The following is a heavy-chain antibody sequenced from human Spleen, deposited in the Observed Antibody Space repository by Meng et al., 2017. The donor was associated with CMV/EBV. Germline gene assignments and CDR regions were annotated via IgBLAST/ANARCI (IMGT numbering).Heavy chain of an antibody. J-gene: IGHJ4*02. D-gene: IGHD3-16*01. Sequence: ASVKVSCKASGYTFTSYGISWVRQAPGQGLEWMGWISAYNGNTNYAQKLQGRVTMTTDTSTSTAYMELKSLRSDDTAVYYCVAYLGGFGGLGYWGQGTVVTVSS. CDR3: VAYLGGFGGLGY. CDR2: ISAYNGNT. V-gene: IGHV1-18*01. CDR1: GYTFTSYG.